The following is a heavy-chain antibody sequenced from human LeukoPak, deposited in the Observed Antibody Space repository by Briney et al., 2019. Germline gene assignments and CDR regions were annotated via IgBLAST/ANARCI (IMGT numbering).Heavy chain of an antibody. CDR1: GFTFSSYA. CDR3: AKDGRFLTGYYHWFDP. CDR2: ISGSGGST. J-gene: IGHJ5*02. Sequence: PGGSLRLSCAASGFTFSSYAMTWVRQAPGKGLEWVSAISGSGGSTYYADSVKGRFTISRDNSKNTLYLQMNSLRAEDTAVYYCAKDGRFLTGYYHWFDPWGQGTLVTVSS. V-gene: IGHV3-23*01. D-gene: IGHD3-9*01.